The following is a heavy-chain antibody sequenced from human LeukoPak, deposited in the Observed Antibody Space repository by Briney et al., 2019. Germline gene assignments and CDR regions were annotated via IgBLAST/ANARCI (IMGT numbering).Heavy chain of an antibody. D-gene: IGHD6-13*01. CDR2: IYYSGST. J-gene: IGHJ5*02. CDR1: GGSMSSYY. CDR3: ARVSSSSWFNWFDP. Sequence: SDTLSLTCTVSGGSMSSYYWSWIRQPPGKGLEWIGYIYYSGSTNYNPSLKSRVTISVDTSKNQFSQKLSSVTAADTAVYYCARVSSSSWFNWFDPWGQGTLVTVSS. V-gene: IGHV4-59*07.